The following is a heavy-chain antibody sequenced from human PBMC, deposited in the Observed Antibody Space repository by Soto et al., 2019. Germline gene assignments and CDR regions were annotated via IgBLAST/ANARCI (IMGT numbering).Heavy chain of an antibody. CDR1: GGSMRYYY. V-gene: IGHV4-59*01. D-gene: IGHD4-17*01. CDR3: ARRGSSSDYGPFPY. CDR2: IYSSGST. J-gene: IGHJ4*01. Sequence: QVQLQESGPGLVKPSETLSLTCTVSGGSMRYYYWSWIRQPPGKGLEWIGYIYSSGSTEYNPSLKSRVTISIDTSKNHFSLTLTSVTAADTAVYYCARRGSSSDYGPFPYWGHGTRVTVSS.